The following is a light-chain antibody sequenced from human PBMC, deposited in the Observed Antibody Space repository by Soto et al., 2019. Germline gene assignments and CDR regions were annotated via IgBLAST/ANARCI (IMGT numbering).Light chain of an antibody. V-gene: IGKV4-1*01. Sequence: DIVMTQSPDSLAVSLGERATINCKSSQSVLYSSNNKNYLAWYQQKPVQPPKLLIYWESTRESGVPDRFSGSGSGTDFTLTISSLQAEDVAVYYCQQYYSTPPYTFGQGTKLEIK. CDR1: QSVLYSSNNKNY. CDR3: QQYYSTPPYT. J-gene: IGKJ2*01. CDR2: WES.